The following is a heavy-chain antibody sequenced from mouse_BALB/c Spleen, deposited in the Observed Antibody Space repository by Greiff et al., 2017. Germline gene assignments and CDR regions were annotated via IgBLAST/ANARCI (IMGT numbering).Heavy chain of an antibody. Sequence: VKLMESGPGLVAPSQSLSITCTVSGFSLTGYGVNWVRQPPGKGLEWLGMIWGDGSTDYNSALKSRLSISKDNSKSQVFLKMNSLQTDDTARYYCARTGPGRYWYFDVWGAGTTVTVSS. J-gene: IGHJ1*01. CDR1: GFSLTGYG. V-gene: IGHV2-6-7*01. CDR2: IWGDGST. CDR3: ARTGPGRYWYFDV. D-gene: IGHD4-1*01.